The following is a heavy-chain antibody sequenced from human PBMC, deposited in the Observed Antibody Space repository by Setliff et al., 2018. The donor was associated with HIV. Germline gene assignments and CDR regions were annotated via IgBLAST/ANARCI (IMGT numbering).Heavy chain of an antibody. CDR3: ARVGHSSSYHYYGMDV. CDR2: IIPILGIA. J-gene: IGHJ6*02. D-gene: IGHD6-13*01. CDR1: GGTFSSYA. V-gene: IGHV1-69*10. Sequence: VASVKVSCKASGGTFSSYAISWVRQAPGQGLEWMGGIIPILGIANYAQKFQGRVTITADESTSTAYMELSSLSSEDTAVFYCARVGHSSSYHYYGMDVWGQGTTVTVSS.